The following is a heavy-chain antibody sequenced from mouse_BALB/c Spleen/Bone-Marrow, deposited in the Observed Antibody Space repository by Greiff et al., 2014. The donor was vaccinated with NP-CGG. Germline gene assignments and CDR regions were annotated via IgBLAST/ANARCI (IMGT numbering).Heavy chain of an antibody. CDR1: GYSITSGYS. Sequence: VQLQQSGPDLVKPSQSLSLTCTVTGYSITSGYSWHWIRQFPGNKLEWMGYIHYSGTTNYNPSLKSRISITRDTSKNQFFLQLKSVTSDDTATYYCARQNDGYLDYAIDYWGQGTSVTVSS. D-gene: IGHD2-3*01. CDR3: ARQNDGYLDYAIDY. CDR2: IHYSGTT. V-gene: IGHV3-1*02. J-gene: IGHJ4*01.